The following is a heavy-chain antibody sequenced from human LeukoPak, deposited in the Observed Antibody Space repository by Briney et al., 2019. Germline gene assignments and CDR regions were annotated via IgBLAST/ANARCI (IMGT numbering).Heavy chain of an antibody. CDR2: IYSDGTT. Sequence: GGSLRLSCAASGFTVTSNFMTWVRQAPGKGLEWVSIIYSDGTTYYVDSVKGRFTISRDSSKNTLYLQMSSLRAEDTAVYYCARNSFLLRSISYCYYMDVWGKGTTVTVS. CDR1: GFTVTSNF. CDR3: ARNSFLLRSISYCYYMDV. V-gene: IGHV3-66*02. J-gene: IGHJ6*03. D-gene: IGHD2-2*01.